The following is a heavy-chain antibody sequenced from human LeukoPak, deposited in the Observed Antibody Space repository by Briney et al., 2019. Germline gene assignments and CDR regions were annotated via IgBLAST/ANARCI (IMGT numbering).Heavy chain of an antibody. V-gene: IGHV1-69*13. CDR2: IIPIFGTA. Sequence: SVKVSXKASGGTFSSYAISWVRQAHGQGLEWIGGIIPIFGTANYAQKFQGRVTITADESTSTAYMELSSLRSEDTAVHYCARDLYCGGDCYSGRNWFDPWGQGTLVTVSS. D-gene: IGHD2-21*01. CDR3: ARDLYCGGDCYSGRNWFDP. J-gene: IGHJ5*02. CDR1: GGTFSSYA.